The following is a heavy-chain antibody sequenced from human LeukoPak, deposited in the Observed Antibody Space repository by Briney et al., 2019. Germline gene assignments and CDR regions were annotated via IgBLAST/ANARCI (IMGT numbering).Heavy chain of an antibody. Sequence: ASVKVSCKASGYTFTGYYMHWVRQAPGQGLEWMGWINPNSGGTNYAQKFQGRVTMTRDTSISTAYMELSRLRSDDTAVYYCARALAAAGSEDLDYWGQGTLVTVSS. CDR3: ARALAAAGSEDLDY. J-gene: IGHJ4*02. D-gene: IGHD6-13*01. V-gene: IGHV1-2*02. CDR2: INPNSGGT. CDR1: GYTFTGYY.